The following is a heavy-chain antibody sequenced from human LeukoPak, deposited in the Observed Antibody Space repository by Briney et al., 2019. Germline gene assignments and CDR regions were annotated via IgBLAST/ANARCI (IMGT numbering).Heavy chain of an antibody. CDR1: GFXFTSYG. V-gene: IGHV3-30*03. CDR3: ARDLSPVVRASPMGY. D-gene: IGHD3-10*01. Sequence: PGTSLRLSCAASGFXFTSYGMHWVRQAPGKGLEWVALITYDGYYKYYSDSVKGRFTISSDTSKNTLYLQMNSLRAEDTAVYYCARDLSPVVRASPMGYWGQGTLVTVSS. J-gene: IGHJ4*02. CDR2: ITYDGYYK.